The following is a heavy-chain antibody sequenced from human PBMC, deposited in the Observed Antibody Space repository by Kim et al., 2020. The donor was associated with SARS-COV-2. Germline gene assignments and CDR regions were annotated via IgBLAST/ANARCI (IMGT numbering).Heavy chain of an antibody. Sequence: PSLKSRVTISVDTSKNQFSLKLSSVTAADTAVYYCARERGRGSSRRVDYWGQGTLVTVSS. J-gene: IGHJ4*02. D-gene: IGHD6-6*01. CDR3: ARERGRGSSRRVDY. V-gene: IGHV4-34*01.